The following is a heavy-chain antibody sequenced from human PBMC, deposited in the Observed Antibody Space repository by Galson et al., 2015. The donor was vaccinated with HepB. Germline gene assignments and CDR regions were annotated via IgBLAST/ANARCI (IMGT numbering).Heavy chain of an antibody. CDR1: GFTFDDYA. CDR2: ISWNSGNI. Sequence: SLRLSCAASGFTFDDYAMHWVRQAPGKGLEWVSGISWNSGNIGYADSVGGRFTISRDNAKNSLCLQMNSLRAEDTALYYCAKDIAGYHMRAFDIWGQGTMVTVSS. D-gene: IGHD5-12*01. V-gene: IGHV3-9*01. J-gene: IGHJ3*02. CDR3: AKDIAGYHMRAFDI.